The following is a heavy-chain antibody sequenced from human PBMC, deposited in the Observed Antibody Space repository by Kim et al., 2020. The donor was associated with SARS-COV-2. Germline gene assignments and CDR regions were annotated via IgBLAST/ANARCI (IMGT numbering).Heavy chain of an antibody. CDR2: IYTSGST. Sequence: SETLSLTCTVSGGSISSGSYYWSWIRQPAGKGLEWIGRIYTSGSTNYNPSLKSRVTISVDTSKNQFSLKLSSVTAADTAVYYCARDSYYYYGMDVWGQGTTVTVSS. J-gene: IGHJ6*02. V-gene: IGHV4-61*02. CDR1: GGSISSGSYY. CDR3: ARDSYYYYGMDV.